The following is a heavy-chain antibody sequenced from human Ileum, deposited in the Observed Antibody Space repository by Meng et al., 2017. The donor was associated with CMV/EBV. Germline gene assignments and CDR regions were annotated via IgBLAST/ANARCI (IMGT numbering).Heavy chain of an antibody. CDR1: TFDDYG. CDR3: ARQQRGVPAAKMGGLLFDY. J-gene: IGHJ4*02. D-gene: IGHD2-2*01. Sequence: TFDDYGMSWVRQAPGKGLEWVSGINWNGGSTGYADSVKGRFTISRDNAKNSLYLQMNSLRAEDTALYYCARQQRGVPAAKMGGLLFDYWGQGTLVTVSS. V-gene: IGHV3-20*03. CDR2: INWNGGST.